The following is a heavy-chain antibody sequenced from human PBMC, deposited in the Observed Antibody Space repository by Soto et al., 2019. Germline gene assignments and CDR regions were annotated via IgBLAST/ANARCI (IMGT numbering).Heavy chain of an antibody. CDR1: GFTFSSYA. CDR2: ISGSGGST. Sequence: PGGSLRLSCAASGFTFSSYAMSWVRQAPGKGLEWVSAISGSGGSTYYADSVKGRFTISRDNSKNTLYLQMNSLRAEDTAVYYCAKDLLRPGDYIWGSYRYKWFDPWGQGTLVTVSS. J-gene: IGHJ5*02. V-gene: IGHV3-23*01. D-gene: IGHD3-16*02. CDR3: AKDLLRPGDYIWGSYRYKWFDP.